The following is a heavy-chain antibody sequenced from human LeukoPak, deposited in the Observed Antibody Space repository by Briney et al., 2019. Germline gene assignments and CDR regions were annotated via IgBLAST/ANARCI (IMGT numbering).Heavy chain of an antibody. Sequence: PGGSLRLSCAASGFTFSSYAMHWVRQAPGKGLEWVAVISYDGSNKYYADSVKGRFTISRDNSKNTLYLQMNSLRAEDTAVYYCARDQITIFGVANSYNWFDPWGQGTLVTVSS. CDR1: GFTFSSYA. CDR3: ARDQITIFGVANSYNWFDP. V-gene: IGHV3-30-3*01. J-gene: IGHJ5*02. D-gene: IGHD3-3*01. CDR2: ISYDGSNK.